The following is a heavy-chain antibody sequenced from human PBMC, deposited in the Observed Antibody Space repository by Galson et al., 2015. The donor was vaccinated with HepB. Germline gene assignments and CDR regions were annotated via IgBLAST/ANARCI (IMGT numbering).Heavy chain of an antibody. Sequence: SWIRQLPGKGLEWIGYTYHSGSTYHKPSIESRVTISVETSKNQYSLKLSSVTAADTAVYYCARGTHYYDSSGYYQDYFDYWGQGTLVTVSS. J-gene: IGHJ4*02. V-gene: IGHV4-31*02. CDR2: TYHSGST. D-gene: IGHD3-22*01. CDR3: ARGTHYYDSSGYYQDYFDY.